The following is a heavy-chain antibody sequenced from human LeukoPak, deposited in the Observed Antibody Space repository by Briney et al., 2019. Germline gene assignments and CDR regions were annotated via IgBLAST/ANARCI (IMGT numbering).Heavy chain of an antibody. CDR2: INHSGST. J-gene: IGHJ4*02. CDR3: ARTLGYCSSTSCYGPH. Sequence: PPETLSLTCAVYGGSFSGYYWSWIRQPPGKGLEWIGEINHSGSTNYNPSLKSRVTISVDTSKNQFSLKLSSVTAADTAVYYCARTLGYCSSTSCYGPHWGQGTLVTVSS. V-gene: IGHV4-34*01. D-gene: IGHD2-2*01. CDR1: GGSFSGYY.